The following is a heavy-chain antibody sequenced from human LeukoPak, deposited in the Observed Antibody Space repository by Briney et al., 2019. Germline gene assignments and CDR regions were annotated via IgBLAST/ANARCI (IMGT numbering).Heavy chain of an antibody. D-gene: IGHD2-2*01. V-gene: IGHV1-69-2*01. J-gene: IGHJ4*02. CDR3: AAVLPRGSSSYPPFDY. CDR1: GDTFTDYY. Sequence: ASVKLSCTASGDTFTDYYIHWAQQAPGKGLERIGRVDPEDGETINAVKLQRRVTIIPDTSTDTVYLVLSSLRSEDTAGYYCAAVLPRGSSSYPPFDYWGQGTLVTIS. CDR2: VDPEDGET.